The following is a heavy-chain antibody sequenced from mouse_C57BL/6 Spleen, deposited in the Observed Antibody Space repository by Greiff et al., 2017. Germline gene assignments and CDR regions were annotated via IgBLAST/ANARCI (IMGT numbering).Heavy chain of an antibody. CDR2: INPYNGGT. D-gene: IGHD1-1*01. J-gene: IGHJ2*01. V-gene: IGHV1-19*01. CDR3: ARSGHGSSLYYFDY. Sequence: DVQLQESGPVLVKPGASVKMSCKASGYTFTDYYMNWVKQSHGKSLEWIGVINPYNGGTSYNQKFKGKATLTVDKSSSTAYMELNSLTSEDSAVYYCARSGHGSSLYYFDYWGQGTTLTVSS. CDR1: GYTFTDYY.